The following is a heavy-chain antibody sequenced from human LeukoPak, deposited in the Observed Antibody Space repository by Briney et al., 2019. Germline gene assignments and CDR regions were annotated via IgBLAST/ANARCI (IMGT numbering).Heavy chain of an antibody. V-gene: IGHV3-74*03. CDR3: VRAPGGPTRYWFDP. CDR1: GFSLRTYW. J-gene: IGHJ5*02. CDR2: INFDGTST. Sequence: PGGSLRLSCAASGFSLRTYWMHWVRQAPGKGLVWVSRINFDGTSTTYADYVKGRSIISRDNAKNTLYLQMNSLSAEDTAVYYCVRAPGGPTRYWFDPWGQGTLVTVSS. D-gene: IGHD3-16*01.